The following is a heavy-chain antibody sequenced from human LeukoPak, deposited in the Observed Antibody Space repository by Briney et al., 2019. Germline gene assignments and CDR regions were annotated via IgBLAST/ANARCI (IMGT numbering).Heavy chain of an antibody. D-gene: IGHD2-21*01. Sequence: SETLSLTCAVYGGSFSGYYWSWIRQPAGKGLEWIGRIYTSGNTNYNPSLKSRVTISVDTSKNQFSLKLSSVTAADTAVYYCARDVMKLAADYYYYMDVWGKGTTVTVSS. CDR2: IYTSGNT. CDR3: ARDVMKLAADYYYYMDV. V-gene: IGHV4-4*07. J-gene: IGHJ6*03. CDR1: GGSFSGYY.